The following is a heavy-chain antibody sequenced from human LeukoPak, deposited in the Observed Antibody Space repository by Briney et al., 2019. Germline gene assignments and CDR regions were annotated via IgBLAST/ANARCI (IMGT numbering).Heavy chain of an antibody. Sequence: SETLSLTCTVSGGSISSYYWSWIRQPPGKGLEWIGYIYYSGSTNYNPFLKSRVTISVDTSKNQFSLKLSSVTAADTAVYYCARGGDFWSGYSLGHYYYYGMDVWGQGTTVTVSS. CDR1: GGSISSYY. D-gene: IGHD3-3*01. CDR2: IYYSGST. V-gene: IGHV4-59*01. CDR3: ARGGDFWSGYSLGHYYYYGMDV. J-gene: IGHJ6*02.